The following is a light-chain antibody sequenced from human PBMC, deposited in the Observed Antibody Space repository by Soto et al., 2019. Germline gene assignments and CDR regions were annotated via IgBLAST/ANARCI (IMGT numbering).Light chain of an antibody. J-gene: IGKJ4*01. CDR2: DAS. Sequence: EIVLTQSPATLSLSPGERATLSCRASQSVSGFLAWYQQKPGQVPRLLIYDASNRATGVPVRFSGSGSGTDFTLTISSLEPEDFAVYYFQQRSNWPLTFGGGTKVEIK. CDR1: QSVSGF. V-gene: IGKV3-11*01. CDR3: QQRSNWPLT.